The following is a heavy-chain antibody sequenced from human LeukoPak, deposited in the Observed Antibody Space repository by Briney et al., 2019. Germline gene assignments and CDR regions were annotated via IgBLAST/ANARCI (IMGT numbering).Heavy chain of an antibody. D-gene: IGHD3-22*01. V-gene: IGHV3-21*01. Sequence: NARGSLRLSCVASGLTFSSYSVNSVRHAPGKRLEWALSISSSSGYIYYADSVECRFTISRHNAKNSLYLQMKRPRAEATVVYYCARDEEDYYDGSGPRPWVWFDPWGQGTLVTVSS. CDR1: GLTFSSYS. CDR3: ARDEEDYYDGSGPRPWVWFDP. J-gene: IGHJ5*02. CDR2: ISSSSGYI.